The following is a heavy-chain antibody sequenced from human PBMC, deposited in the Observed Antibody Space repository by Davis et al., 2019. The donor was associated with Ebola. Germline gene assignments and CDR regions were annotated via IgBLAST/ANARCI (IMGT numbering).Heavy chain of an antibody. CDR1: GFTFSNYA. CDR3: AKDPLTAGKWELLAPDY. CDR2: ITGSADRT. J-gene: IGHJ4*02. V-gene: IGHV3-23*01. Sequence: GESLKISCAASGFTFSNYAMNWARQAPGKGLEWVSGITGSADRTYYAGSLKGRFTISRDNSKNTLYLQMDSLRPEDTAIYYCAKDPLTAGKWELLAPDYWGQGTLVTVSS. D-gene: IGHD1-7*01.